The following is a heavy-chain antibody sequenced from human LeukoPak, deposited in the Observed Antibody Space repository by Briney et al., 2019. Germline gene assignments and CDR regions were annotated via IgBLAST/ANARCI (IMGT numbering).Heavy chain of an antibody. J-gene: IGHJ6*02. CDR2: TYYRSKWYN. D-gene: IGHD6-19*01. CDR1: GDSVSSNSAA. CDR3: ARDRQWLGKGYYYYYGMDV. V-gene: IGHV6-1*01. Sequence: SQTLSPTCAISGDSVSSNSAAWNWIRQSPSRGLEWLGRTYYRSKWYNDYAVSVKSRITINPDTSKNQFSLQLNSVTPEDTAVYYCARDRQWLGKGYYYYYGMDVWGQGTTVTVSS.